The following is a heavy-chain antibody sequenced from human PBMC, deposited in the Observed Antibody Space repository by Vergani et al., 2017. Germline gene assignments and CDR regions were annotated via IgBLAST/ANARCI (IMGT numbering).Heavy chain of an antibody. J-gene: IGHJ6*03. CDR1: GGSISSYY. CDR3: ARVAPSTYYDFWSGDGAYYMDV. Sequence: QVQLQESGPGLVKPSETLSLTCTVSGGSISSYYWSWIRQPPGKGLVWIGYIYYSGSTNYNPSLKSRVTISVDTAKNQFSLKLSSVTAADTAVYYCARVAPSTYYDFWSGDGAYYMDVWGKGTTVTVSS. CDR2: IYYSGST. D-gene: IGHD3-3*01. V-gene: IGHV4-59*01.